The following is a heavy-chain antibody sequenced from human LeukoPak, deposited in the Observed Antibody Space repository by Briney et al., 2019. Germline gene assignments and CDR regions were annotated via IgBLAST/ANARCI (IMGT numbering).Heavy chain of an antibody. V-gene: IGHV3-30*04. Sequence: PGGSLRLSCAASGFTFSSYAMHWVRQAPGKGLEWVAVISYDGSNKYYADSVKGRFTISRDNSKNTLYLQMNSLRAEDTAVYYCAKERDAFFDYWGQGTLVTVSS. J-gene: IGHJ4*02. CDR2: ISYDGSNK. CDR3: AKERDAFFDY. D-gene: IGHD6-6*01. CDR1: GFTFSSYA.